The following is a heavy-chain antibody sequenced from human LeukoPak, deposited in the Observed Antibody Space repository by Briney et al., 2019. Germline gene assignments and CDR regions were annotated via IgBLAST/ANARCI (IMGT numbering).Heavy chain of an antibody. CDR3: ARADYGDFDY. CDR1: GFTFRNYW. Sequence: GGSLRLSCAASGFTFRNYWMGWVRQAPGKGLEWVANTKPDGSAEYYADSVRGRFTTSRDNAKNTLYLQMNSLRAEDTAVYYCARADYGDFDYWGQGTLVTVSS. J-gene: IGHJ4*02. D-gene: IGHD4-17*01. V-gene: IGHV3-7*01. CDR2: TKPDGSAE.